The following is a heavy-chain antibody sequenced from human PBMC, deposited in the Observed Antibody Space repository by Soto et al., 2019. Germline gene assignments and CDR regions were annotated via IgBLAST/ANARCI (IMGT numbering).Heavy chain of an antibody. CDR3: ARHAGDILTGYDENWFGP. V-gene: IGHV5-10-1*01. J-gene: IGHJ5*02. CDR2: IDPSDSYA. CDR1: VYSFTSYW. Sequence: GESLKISCKGSVYSFTSYWISWVRQMPGKGLEWMGRIDPSDSYANYSPSFQGHVTISADKSISTAYLQWSSLKASDTAMYYCARHAGDILTGYDENWFGPWGQGTLVTVSS. D-gene: IGHD3-9*01.